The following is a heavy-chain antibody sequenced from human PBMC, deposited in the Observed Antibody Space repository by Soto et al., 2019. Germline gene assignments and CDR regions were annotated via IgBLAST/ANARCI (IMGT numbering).Heavy chain of an antibody. D-gene: IGHD3-3*01. CDR1: GFTVSSNY. CDR3: ARGLVFNDFWSGYPDYYMDV. CDR2: IYSGGST. V-gene: IGHV3-53*05. Sequence: GGSLRLSCAASGFTVSSNYMSWVRQAPGKGLEWVSVIYSGGSTYYADSVKGRFTISRDNSKNTLYLQMNSLRAEDTAVYYCARGLVFNDFWSGYPDYYMDVWGKGTTVTVSS. J-gene: IGHJ6*03.